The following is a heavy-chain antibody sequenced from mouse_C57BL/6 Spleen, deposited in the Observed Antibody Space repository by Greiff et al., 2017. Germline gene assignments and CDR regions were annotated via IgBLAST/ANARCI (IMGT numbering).Heavy chain of an antibody. CDR3: TRRECGNLYYFDY. D-gene: IGHD2-1*01. V-gene: IGHV1-15*01. J-gene: IGHJ2*01. CDR1: GYTFTDYE. Sequence: QVQLQQSGAELVRPGASVTLSCKASGYTFTDYEMHWVKQTPVHGLEWIGAIDPETGGTAYNQKFKGKAILTADTSSSTAYMELRSLTSEDSAVYYCTRRECGNLYYFDYWGQGTTLTVSS. CDR2: IDPETGGT.